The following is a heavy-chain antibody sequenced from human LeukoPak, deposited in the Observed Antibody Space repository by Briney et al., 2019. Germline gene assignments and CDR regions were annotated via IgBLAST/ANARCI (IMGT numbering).Heavy chain of an antibody. Sequence: GGSLRLSCAASGFTFSSYGMHWVRQAPGKGLEWVAVISYDGSNKYYADSVKGRFTIPRDNSKNTLYLQMNSLRAEDTAVYYCAKDWSQYQYYFDYWGQGTLVTVSS. CDR3: AKDWSQYQYYFDY. CDR2: ISYDGSNK. D-gene: IGHD2-2*01. CDR1: GFTFSSYG. J-gene: IGHJ4*02. V-gene: IGHV3-30*18.